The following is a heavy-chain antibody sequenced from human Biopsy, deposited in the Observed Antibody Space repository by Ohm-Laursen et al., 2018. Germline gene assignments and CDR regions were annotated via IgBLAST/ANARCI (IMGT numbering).Heavy chain of an antibody. D-gene: IGHD6-19*01. CDR1: GASVTSGSYY. J-gene: IGHJ4*02. V-gene: IGHV4-61*01. Sequence: TLSLTCTVSGASVTSGSYYWSWIRQPPGKGLEWLGYISNIGSTNYNPSFKSRVTISVDTSKNHFSLKLTSVTAADTAVYYCARESALAGDFDSWGQGTLVTVSS. CDR2: ISNIGST. CDR3: ARESALAGDFDS.